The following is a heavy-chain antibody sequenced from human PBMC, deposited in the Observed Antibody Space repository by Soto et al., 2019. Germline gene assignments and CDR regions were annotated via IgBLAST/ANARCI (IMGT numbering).Heavy chain of an antibody. CDR2: IGTGGDT. Sequence: EVQLVESGGGLVQPGGSLRLSCAASGFTFSGSDMNWVRHTRGKGLEWVSGIGTGGDTYYADTVRGRFTISREDAKGSLYLQMNILRVEETAVYYCVRETGFTTTSDAFNNWGQGTMVTVSS. CDR3: VRETGFTTTSDAFNN. V-gene: IGHV3-13*01. CDR1: GFTFSGSD. J-gene: IGHJ3*02. D-gene: IGHD1-1*01.